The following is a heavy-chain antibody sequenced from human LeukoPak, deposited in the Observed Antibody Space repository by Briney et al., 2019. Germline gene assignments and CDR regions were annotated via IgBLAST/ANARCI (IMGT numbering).Heavy chain of an antibody. CDR2: IYTSRST. V-gene: IGHV4-61*02. J-gene: IGHJ6*03. D-gene: IGHD3-22*01. Sequence: SETLSLTCTVSGGSISSGSYYWSWIRQPAGKGLEWIGRIYTSRSTNYNPSLKSRLTISIDTSKNQFSLNLSSVTAADTAVYYCARHPISSGYYYYYMDVWGKGTTVTISS. CDR3: ARHPISSGYYYYYMDV. CDR1: GGSISSGSYY.